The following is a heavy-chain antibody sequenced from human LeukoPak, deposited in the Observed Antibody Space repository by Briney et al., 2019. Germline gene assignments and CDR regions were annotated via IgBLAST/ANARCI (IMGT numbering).Heavy chain of an antibody. Sequence: SETLSLTCAVYGGSFSGNYWSWIRQSPGKGLEWIGEIFHSGRTNYNPSLESRVTISVDTSKNQSSLKLSSVTAADTAVYYCARGLNYDILTANPFTAWFDPWGQGTLVTVSS. CDR3: ARGLNYDILTANPFTAWFDP. CDR1: GGSFSGNY. D-gene: IGHD3-9*01. J-gene: IGHJ5*02. CDR2: IFHSGRT. V-gene: IGHV4-34*01.